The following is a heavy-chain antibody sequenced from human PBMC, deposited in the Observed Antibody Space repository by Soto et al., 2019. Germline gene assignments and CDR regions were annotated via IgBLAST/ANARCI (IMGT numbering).Heavy chain of an antibody. D-gene: IGHD4-17*01. J-gene: IGHJ5*02. Sequence: KHGGSLRLSCAASGFTFSSYSMNWVRQAPGKGLEWVSSISSSSSYIYYADSVKGRFTISRDNAKNSLYLQMNSLRAEDTAVYYCARDLWIASDYGGKRGRYNWFDPWGQGTLVTVSS. CDR3: ARDLWIASDYGGKRGRYNWFDP. V-gene: IGHV3-21*01. CDR1: GFTFSSYS. CDR2: ISSSSSYI.